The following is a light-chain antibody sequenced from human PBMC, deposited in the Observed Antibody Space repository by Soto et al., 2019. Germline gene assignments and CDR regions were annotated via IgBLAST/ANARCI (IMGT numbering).Light chain of an antibody. V-gene: IGKV3-15*01. CDR1: QSVNSN. CDR2: GAS. CDR3: QEYNSWPWT. Sequence: DTVMTQSPATLSVSPGERATLSCRASQSVNSNLAWYQQKLGQAPRVLIFGASTRATGIPARFSGSGSGTEFSLTINSLQSEDFAVYYCQEYNSWPWTFGQGTKVEIK. J-gene: IGKJ1*01.